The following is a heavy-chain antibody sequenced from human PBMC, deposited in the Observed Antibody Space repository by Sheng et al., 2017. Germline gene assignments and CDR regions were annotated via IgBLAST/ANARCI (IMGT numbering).Heavy chain of an antibody. V-gene: IGHV3-33*01. CDR1: GFTFSSYG. Sequence: QVQLVESGGGRGPALGGPLRLSCAASGFTFSSYGMHWVRQAPGKGLEWVAVIWYDGSNKYYADSVKGRFTISRDNSKNTLYLQMNSLRAEDTAVYYCARESQGVDTAMVYYYYGMDVWGQGTTVTVSS. CDR3: ARESQGVDTAMVYYYYGMDV. CDR2: IWYDGSNK. D-gene: IGHD5-18*01. J-gene: IGHJ6*02.